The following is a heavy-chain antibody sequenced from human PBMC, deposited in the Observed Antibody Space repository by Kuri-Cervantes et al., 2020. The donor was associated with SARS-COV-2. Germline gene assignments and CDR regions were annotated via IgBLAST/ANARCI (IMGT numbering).Heavy chain of an antibody. Sequence: GESLKISCAASGFTFSNAWMSWVRQAPGKGLEWVGRIKSKTDDGTVAYAAPVKGRFTISRDDSKNTLYLQMNSLKTDDTALYYCASDRDYADGRYWGQGTLVTVSS. J-gene: IGHJ4*02. CDR3: ASDRDYADGRY. V-gene: IGHV3-15*01. CDR2: IKSKTDDGTV. CDR1: GFTFSNAW. D-gene: IGHD4-17*01.